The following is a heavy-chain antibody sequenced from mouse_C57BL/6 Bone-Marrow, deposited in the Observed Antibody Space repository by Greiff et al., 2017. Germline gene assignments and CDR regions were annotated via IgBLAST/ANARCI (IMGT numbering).Heavy chain of an antibody. D-gene: IGHD2-4*01. Sequence: EVKLQESGPGLVKPSQSLSLTCSVTGYSITSGYYWNWIRQFPGNKLEWMGYISYDGSNNYNPSLKNRISITRDTSKNQFFLKLNSVTTEDTATYYCARDLGLRRDWYFDVWGTGTTVTVSS. J-gene: IGHJ1*03. CDR3: ARDLGLRRDWYFDV. CDR1: GYSITSGYY. CDR2: ISYDGSN. V-gene: IGHV3-6*01.